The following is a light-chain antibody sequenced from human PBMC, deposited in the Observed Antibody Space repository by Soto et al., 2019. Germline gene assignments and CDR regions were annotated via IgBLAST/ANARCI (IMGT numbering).Light chain of an antibody. CDR2: GAS. CDR1: QSVSSSY. CDR3: QQYGSSPLFT. J-gene: IGKJ3*01. V-gene: IGKV3-20*01. Sequence: EIVLTQSPGTLSLSPGERATLSCRASQSVSSSYLAWYQQKPGQAPRLLIYGASSRATGIPDRFSGSGSGQDFTLTISRLEPEDFALYYCQQYGSSPLFTFGPGTKVDIK.